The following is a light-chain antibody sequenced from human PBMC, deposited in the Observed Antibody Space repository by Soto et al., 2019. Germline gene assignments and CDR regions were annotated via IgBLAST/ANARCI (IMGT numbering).Light chain of an antibody. CDR2: GAS. CDR3: QDSSTSPWP. CDR1: QSFSSSY. J-gene: IGKJ1*01. Sequence: EIVMTQSPATLSVSAGERATLSCRASQSFSSSYLAWYQQKPGQAPRLLIYGASTRATGIPDRFSGGGSGTDFTLTISSLEPEDSAVYYCQDSSTSPWPFGQGTKVDIK. V-gene: IGKV3-20*01.